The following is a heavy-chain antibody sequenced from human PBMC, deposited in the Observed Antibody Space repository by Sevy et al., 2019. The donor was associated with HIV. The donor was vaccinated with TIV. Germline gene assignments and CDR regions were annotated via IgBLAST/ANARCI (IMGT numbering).Heavy chain of an antibody. CDR2: ISSSSSYI. D-gene: IGHD3-16*02. V-gene: IGHV3-21*01. CDR1: GFTFSSYT. Sequence: GGSLRLSCAVSGFTFSSYTMNWVRQAPGKGLEWVSSISSSSSYIYYADSVKGRFTISRDNAKNSLYLQMNSLRAEDTGVYYCAREEDDYVWGTSRDLTFFDYWGQGTLVTVSS. CDR3: AREEDDYVWGTSRDLTFFDY. J-gene: IGHJ4*02.